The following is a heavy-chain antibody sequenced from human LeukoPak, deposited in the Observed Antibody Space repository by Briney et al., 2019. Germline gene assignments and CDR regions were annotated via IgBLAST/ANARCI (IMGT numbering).Heavy chain of an antibody. D-gene: IGHD1-26*01. V-gene: IGHV4-34*01. Sequence: SETLSLTCAVYGGSFSGYYWSWIRQPPGKGLEWIGEINHSGSTNYNPSLKSRVTISVDTSKNQFSLKLGSVTAADTAVYYCAREWGGDFDYWGQGTLVTVSS. CDR2: INHSGST. CDR1: GGSFSGYY. J-gene: IGHJ4*02. CDR3: AREWGGDFDY.